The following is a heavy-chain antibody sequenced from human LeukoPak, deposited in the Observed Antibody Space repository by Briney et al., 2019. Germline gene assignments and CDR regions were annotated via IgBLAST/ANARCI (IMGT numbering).Heavy chain of an antibody. J-gene: IGHJ4*02. Sequence: PGGSLRLSCAASGFTFSSYSMNWVRQAPGKGLEWVSSISSSSSYIYYADSVKGRFTISRDNAKNSLYLQMNSLRAEDTAVYYCARDLQDGYKSNPYGYWGQGTLVTVSS. D-gene: IGHD5-24*01. CDR3: ARDLQDGYKSNPYGY. CDR1: GFTFSSYS. CDR2: ISSSSSYI. V-gene: IGHV3-21*01.